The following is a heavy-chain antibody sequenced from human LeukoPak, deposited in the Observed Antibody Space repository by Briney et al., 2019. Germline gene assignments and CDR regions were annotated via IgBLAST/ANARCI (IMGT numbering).Heavy chain of an antibody. CDR2: ISFSGST. J-gene: IGHJ3*02. Sequence: KPSETLSLTCTVSGGSISNYYWNWIRQPPGKGLEWIGFISFSGSTNYNPSLKSRVTISSDTSKNHFSLKLTSVTAADTAMYYCARDRDDAFDIWGQGTMVTVSS. CDR1: GGSISNYY. V-gene: IGHV4-59*12. CDR3: ARDRDDAFDI.